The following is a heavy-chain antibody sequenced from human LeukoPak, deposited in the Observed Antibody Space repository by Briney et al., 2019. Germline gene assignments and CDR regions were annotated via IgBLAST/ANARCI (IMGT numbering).Heavy chain of an antibody. CDR1: GFTFDDYA. V-gene: IGHV3-43*02. CDR3: AKARWEPNFDY. J-gene: IGHJ4*02. D-gene: IGHD1-26*01. Sequence: PGGSLRLSCEASGFTFDDYAMHWVRQGPGKSLEWVSLINENGDIAYYGDSVRGRFIVSRDNAKNSLYLQMNSLTTEDTALYYCAKARWEPNFDYWGQGTLVTVSS. CDR2: INENGDIA.